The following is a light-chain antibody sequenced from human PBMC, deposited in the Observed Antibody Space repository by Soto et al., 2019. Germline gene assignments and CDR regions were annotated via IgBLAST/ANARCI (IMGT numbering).Light chain of an antibody. V-gene: IGLV2-14*01. CDR3: NSYTSKSTGV. CDR2: EVS. Sequence: QSALTQPASVSGSPGQSITISCTGTSCDVGGYNYVSWYQQHTGKAPKLIIYEVSNRPSGVSNRFSGSKSGNTASLTISGLQAEDEADYYCNSYTSKSTGVFGTVTKLTVL. J-gene: IGLJ1*01. CDR1: SCDVGGYNY.